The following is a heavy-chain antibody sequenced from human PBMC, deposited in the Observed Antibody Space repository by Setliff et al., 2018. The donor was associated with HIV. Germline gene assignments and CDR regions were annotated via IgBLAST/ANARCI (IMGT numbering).Heavy chain of an antibody. V-gene: IGHV4-38-2*02. J-gene: IGHJ5*02. Sequence: SETLSLTCSVSGLSVNFGYYWGWVRQPPGKGLEWIGSVYHDGNSYFNPSLKSRVTISMDTSKNQVSLRLKSVTAADTAIYYCVTSKPHNWNDGANWFDPWGQGTLVTVSS. CDR2: VYHDGNS. CDR1: GLSVNFGYY. D-gene: IGHD1-20*01. CDR3: VTSKPHNWNDGANWFDP.